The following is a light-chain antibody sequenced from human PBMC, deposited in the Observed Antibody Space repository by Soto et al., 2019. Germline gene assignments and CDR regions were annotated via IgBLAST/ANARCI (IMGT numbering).Light chain of an antibody. CDR1: NSDVGSDNL. V-gene: IGLV2-23*01. CDR3: CSYAGSSTAI. J-gene: IGLJ2*01. CDR2: EGS. Sequence: QSVLTQPASVSGSPGQSITISCTGTNSDVGSDNLVSWYQQHPGKAPKLMIYEGSKRPSGVSNRFSGSKSGNTASLTISGLQAEDEADYYCCSYAGSSTAIFGGGTKVTVL.